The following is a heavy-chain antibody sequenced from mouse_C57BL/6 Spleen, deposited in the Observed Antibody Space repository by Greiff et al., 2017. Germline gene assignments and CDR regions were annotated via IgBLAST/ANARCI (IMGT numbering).Heavy chain of an antibody. CDR1: GYTFTSYW. CDR3: ARGEGYYYGSSYGYFDV. D-gene: IGHD1-1*01. CDR2: IHPNSGST. J-gene: IGHJ1*03. Sequence: QVQLKQPGAELVKPGASVKLSCKASGYTFTSYWMHWVKQRPGQGLEWIGMIHPNSGSTNSNEKFKSKATLTVDKSSSTAYMQLSSLTSEDSAVYYCARGEGYYYGSSYGYFDVWGTGTTVTVSS. V-gene: IGHV1-64*01.